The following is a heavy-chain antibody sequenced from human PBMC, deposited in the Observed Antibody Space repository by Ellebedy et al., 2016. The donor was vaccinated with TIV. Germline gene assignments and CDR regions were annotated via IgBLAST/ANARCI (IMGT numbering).Heavy chain of an antibody. CDR3: AGEWMRGMDV. Sequence: GGSLRLSXAASGFTFSSYWMHWVRQALGKGLEWVSRVNSDGSSTSYADSVKGRFTISRDNAKNTLYLQMNSLRAEDTAVYYCAGEWMRGMDVWGQGTTVTVSS. D-gene: IGHD2-2*03. CDR2: VNSDGSST. V-gene: IGHV3-74*01. CDR1: GFTFSSYW. J-gene: IGHJ6*02.